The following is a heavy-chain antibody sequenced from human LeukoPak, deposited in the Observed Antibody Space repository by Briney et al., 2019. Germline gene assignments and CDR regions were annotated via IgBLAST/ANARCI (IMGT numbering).Heavy chain of an antibody. V-gene: IGHV1-18*01. J-gene: IGHJ4*02. CDR2: ISAYNGHT. CDR3: ARDVFAGVSGSSLGY. CDR1: DYTFTSYD. Sequence: ASVKVSCKTSDYTFTSYDISWVRQAPGQGLEWMGWISAYNGHTNYAQKLQGRVTMTTDTSTTTAYMELRSLRSDDTAIYYCARDVFAGVSGSSLGYWGQGTLVTVSS. D-gene: IGHD1-26*01.